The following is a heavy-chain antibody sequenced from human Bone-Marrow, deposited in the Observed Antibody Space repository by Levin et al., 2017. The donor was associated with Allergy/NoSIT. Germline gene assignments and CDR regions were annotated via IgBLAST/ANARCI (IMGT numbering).Heavy chain of an antibody. CDR1: GFTFNMYS. V-gene: IGHV3-23*01. Sequence: PAGGSLRLSCAASGFTFNMYSMSWVRQAPGKGPEWVSGISVGGGTTYYSDSVKGRFTISRDNSKNTLYLQMNSLRADDTALYYCAKDRDSGDSSDAFDVWGQGTMVTVSA. CDR3: AKDRDSGDSSDAFDV. CDR2: ISVGGGTT. D-gene: IGHD4-17*01. J-gene: IGHJ3*01.